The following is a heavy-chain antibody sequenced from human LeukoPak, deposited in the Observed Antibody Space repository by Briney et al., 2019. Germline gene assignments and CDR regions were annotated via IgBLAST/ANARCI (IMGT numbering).Heavy chain of an antibody. D-gene: IGHD3/OR15-3a*01. J-gene: IGHJ4*02. CDR3: ARGGTNDFWKDS. Sequence: SVKVSCKASGGTFSSDAISWVRQAPGQGLEWMGVIIPILGTANHAQKFLGRLTITADESTSTAYMELSSPRSEDTAMYYCARGGTNDFWKDSWGQGTLVTVSS. CDR2: IIPILGTA. CDR1: GGTFSSDA. V-gene: IGHV1-69*13.